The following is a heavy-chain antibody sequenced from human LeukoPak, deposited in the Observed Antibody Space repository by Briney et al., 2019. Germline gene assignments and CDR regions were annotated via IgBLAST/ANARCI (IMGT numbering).Heavy chain of an antibody. CDR3: ARHKLGNYWYFDL. V-gene: IGHV4-59*08. J-gene: IGHJ2*01. Sequence: SETLSLTCTVSGGSISSYYWSWIRQPPGKGLEWIEYIYYSGSTNYNPSLKSRVTISVDTSKNQFSLKLSSVTAADTAVYYCARHKLGNYWYFDLWGRGTLVTVSS. CDR2: IYYSGST. CDR1: GGSISSYY. D-gene: IGHD7-27*01.